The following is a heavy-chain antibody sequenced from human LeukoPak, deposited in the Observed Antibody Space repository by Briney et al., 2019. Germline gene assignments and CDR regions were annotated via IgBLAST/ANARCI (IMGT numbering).Heavy chain of an antibody. D-gene: IGHD1-26*01. CDR1: GFTFSSYS. CDR3: ARSVYIVGATYDY. CDR2: ISSSSSTI. V-gene: IGHV3-48*01. Sequence: GGSLRLSCAASGFTFSSYSMNWVRQAPGKGLEWVSYISSSSSTIYYADSVKGRFTISRDNAKNSLYLQMNSLRAEDTAVYYCARSVYIVGATYDYWGQGTLVTVSS. J-gene: IGHJ4*02.